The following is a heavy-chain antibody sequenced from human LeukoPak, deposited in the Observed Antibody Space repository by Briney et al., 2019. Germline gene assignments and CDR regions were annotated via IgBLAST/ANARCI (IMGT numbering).Heavy chain of an antibody. CDR1: GFTLRSNS. D-gene: IGHD2-15*01. CDR3: AKDTDVVVPEYFQY. Sequence: PGGSLRLSCAASGFTLRSNSMSWVRQAPGKGLEWVSVIISGGGTYYADSVKGRFTVSRDNSENTLFLQMNSLRAEDTAIYYCAKDTDVVVPEYFQYWGQGTLVTVSS. J-gene: IGHJ1*01. CDR2: IISGGGT. V-gene: IGHV3-53*01.